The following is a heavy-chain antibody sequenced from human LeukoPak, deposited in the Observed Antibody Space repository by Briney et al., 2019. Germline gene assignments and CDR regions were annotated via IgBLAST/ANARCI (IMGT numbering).Heavy chain of an antibody. V-gene: IGHV3-21*01. J-gene: IGHJ5*02. D-gene: IGHD6-19*01. CDR2: IDTSGSHI. Sequence: GGSLRLSCAASGFTFSNYSMNWVRQAPGKGLEWVSSIDTSGSHIYYTDSVMGRFIISRDNAKNSLYLQMHSLRAEDTAVYYCMSDVADSSGWYNWFDPWGQGTLVTVSS. CDR3: MSDVADSSGWYNWFDP. CDR1: GFTFSNYS.